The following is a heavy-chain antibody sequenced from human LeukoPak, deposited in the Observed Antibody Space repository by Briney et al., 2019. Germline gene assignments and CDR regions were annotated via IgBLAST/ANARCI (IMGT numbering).Heavy chain of an antibody. J-gene: IGHJ4*02. V-gene: IGHV3-23*01. CDR1: GFTFSSHT. D-gene: IGHD1-14*01. CDR3: AKGYN. CDR2: ISGSGGTT. Sequence: GGSLRLSCAASGFTFSSHTMNWVRQAPGKGLECVSSISGSGGTTYYADSLKGRFTISRDNSKNTLYLQMNSLRAEDTAVYYCAKGYNWGQGALVTVSS.